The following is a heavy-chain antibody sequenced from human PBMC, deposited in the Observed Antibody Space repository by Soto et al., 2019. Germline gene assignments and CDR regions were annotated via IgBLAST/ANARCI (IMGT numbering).Heavy chain of an antibody. D-gene: IGHD3-3*01. Sequence: GGSLRLSCAASGFTFSSYAMHWVRQAPGKGLEWVAVISYDGSNKYYADSVKGRFTISRDNSKNTLYLQMNSLRAEDTAVYYCARDKETGFLEGRTPYYYYYGMDVWGQGTTVTVSS. V-gene: IGHV3-30-3*01. CDR2: ISYDGSNK. CDR3: ARDKETGFLEGRTPYYYYYGMDV. J-gene: IGHJ6*02. CDR1: GFTFSSYA.